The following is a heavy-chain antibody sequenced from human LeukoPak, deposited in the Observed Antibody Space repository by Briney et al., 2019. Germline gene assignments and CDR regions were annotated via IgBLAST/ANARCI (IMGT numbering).Heavy chain of an antibody. D-gene: IGHD1-26*01. Sequence: PGGSLRLSCAASGFTVSTNFVSWVRQAPGKGLEWLSVIYSGGNTFYADSVKGRFTISRDNSKNMVYLEMTSLRAEDTAVYYCARMGVSGIRYYFYYMDVWGKGTTVTVSS. CDR2: IYSGGNT. J-gene: IGHJ6*03. V-gene: IGHV3-53*01. CDR1: GFTVSTNF. CDR3: ARMGVSGIRYYFYYMDV.